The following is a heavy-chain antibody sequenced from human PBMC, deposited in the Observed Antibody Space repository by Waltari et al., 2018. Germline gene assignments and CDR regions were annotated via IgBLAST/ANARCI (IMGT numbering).Heavy chain of an antibody. J-gene: IGHJ1*01. CDR3: ARAEQGGSAVGPDFQH. Sequence: QVHLQQWGAGLLKPSETLSLTCAVYGGPFSGYYWAWLRQPPGKGPEWIGEINRCGNINLNPSLKSRVIMSVDTSKNQVFLKLTTVTAADTAVYYCARAEQGGSAVGPDFQHWGQGTLVTVSS. CDR2: INRCGNI. V-gene: IGHV4-34*01. CDR1: GGPFSGYY. D-gene: IGHD1-26*01.